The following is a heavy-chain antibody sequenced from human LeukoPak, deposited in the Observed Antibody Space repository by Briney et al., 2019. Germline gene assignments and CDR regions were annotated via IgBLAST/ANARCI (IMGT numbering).Heavy chain of an antibody. V-gene: IGHV4-34*01. D-gene: IGHD2-2*01. CDR3: ARAVVPAATDY. J-gene: IGHJ4*02. Sequence: PSETLSLTCAVYGGSFSGYYWSWIRQPPGKGLEWIGEINHSGSTNYNPSLKSRVTISVDTSKNQFSLKLSSVTAADTAVYYCARAVVPAATDYWGQGTLVTVSS. CDR2: INHSGST. CDR1: GGSFSGYY.